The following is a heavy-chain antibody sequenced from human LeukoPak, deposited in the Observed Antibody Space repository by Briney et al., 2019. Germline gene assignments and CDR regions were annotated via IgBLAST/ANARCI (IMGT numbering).Heavy chain of an antibody. V-gene: IGHV3-30-3*01. CDR2: ISYDGSNK. D-gene: IGHD3-22*01. CDR1: GFTFSSYA. CDR3: ARGRVSYEGAFDY. Sequence: GGSLRLSCAASGFTFSSYAMHWVRQAPGKGLEWVAVISYDGSNKYYADSVKGRFTISRDNSKNTLYLQMNSLRAEDTAVYYCARGRVSYEGAFDYWGQGTLVTVSS. J-gene: IGHJ4*02.